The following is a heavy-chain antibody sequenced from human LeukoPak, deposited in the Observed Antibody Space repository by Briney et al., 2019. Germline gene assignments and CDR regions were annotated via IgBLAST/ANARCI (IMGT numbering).Heavy chain of an antibody. CDR1: GYTFTSYG. V-gene: IGHV1-18*01. D-gene: IGHD3-22*01. CDR3: ARGPYYYDRSGYYYHRFDY. CDR2: ISAYNGNT. Sequence: GASVKVSCKASGYTFTSYGISWVRQAPGQGLEWMGWISAYNGNTNYAQKLQGRVTMTTDTSTSTAYMELRSLRSDDTAVYYCARGPYYYDRSGYYYHRFDYWGQGTLVTVSS. J-gene: IGHJ4*02.